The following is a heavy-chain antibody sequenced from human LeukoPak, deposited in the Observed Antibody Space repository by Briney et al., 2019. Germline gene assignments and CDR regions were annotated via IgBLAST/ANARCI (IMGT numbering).Heavy chain of an antibody. V-gene: IGHV3-66*02. D-gene: IGHD1-26*01. CDR2: IYSDGST. CDR3: ARDQRSESYYPWGWFDP. J-gene: IGHJ5*02. CDR1: GFAVSTNY. Sequence: GGSLRFSCAASGFAVSTNYLSWVRQAPGKGLEWFSVIYSDGSTYYTDSVKSRFTISRDNSKNTLYLQMNSLRPEDTAVYYCARDQRSESYYPWGWFDPWGQGTLVTVSS.